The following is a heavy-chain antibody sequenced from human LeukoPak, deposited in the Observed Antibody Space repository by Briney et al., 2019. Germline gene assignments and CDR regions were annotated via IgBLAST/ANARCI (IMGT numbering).Heavy chain of an antibody. V-gene: IGHV3-33*06. D-gene: IGHD6-19*01. Sequence: GGSLRLSCAASGFTFSSYGMHWVRQAPGKGLEWVAVIWYDGSNKYYADSVKGRFTISRDNSKNTLYLQMNSLRAEDTAVYYCAKDAPAYGSGWYNWFDPWGQGTLVTVSS. J-gene: IGHJ5*02. CDR3: AKDAPAYGSGWYNWFDP. CDR1: GFTFSSYG. CDR2: IWYDGSNK.